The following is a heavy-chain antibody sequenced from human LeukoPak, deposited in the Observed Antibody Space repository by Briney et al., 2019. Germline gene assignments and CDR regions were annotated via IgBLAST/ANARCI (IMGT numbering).Heavy chain of an antibody. Sequence: SETLSLTCTVSGGSISSSSYYWGWIRQPPGKGLEWIGSIYYSGSTYYNPSLKSRVTISVDTSKNLFSLKLSSVTAADTAVYYCARHSVAILSVRFDYWGQGTLVTVSS. D-gene: IGHD3-9*01. J-gene: IGHJ4*02. CDR3: ARHSVAILSVRFDY. CDR1: GGSISSSSYY. CDR2: IYYSGST. V-gene: IGHV4-39*01.